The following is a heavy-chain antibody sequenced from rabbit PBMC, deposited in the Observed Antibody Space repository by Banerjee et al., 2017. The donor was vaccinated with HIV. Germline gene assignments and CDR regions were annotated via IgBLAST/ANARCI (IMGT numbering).Heavy chain of an antibody. CDR2: IYVGSGST. CDR1: GFSLSNYV. CDR3: ARDYVGDSYSAVDL. Sequence: QSLEESGGDLVKPGASLTLTCTVSGFSLSNYVMNWVRQAPGKGLEWIGDIYVGSGSTYYASWAKGRFTISKTSSTAVTLQMTSLTAADTATYFCARDYVGDSYSAVDLWGQGTLVTVS. V-gene: IGHV1S40*01. J-gene: IGHJ3*01. D-gene: IGHD8-1*01.